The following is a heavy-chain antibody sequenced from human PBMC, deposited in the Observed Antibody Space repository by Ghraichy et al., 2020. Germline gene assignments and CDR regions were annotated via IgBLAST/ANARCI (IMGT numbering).Heavy chain of an antibody. V-gene: IGHV3-21*01. D-gene: IGHD3-3*01. J-gene: IGHJ3*02. Sequence: GGSLRLSCAASGFTFSSYSMNWVRQAPGKGLEWVSSISSSSSYIYYADSVKGRFTISGDNAKNLLYLQMNSLRAEDTAVYYCARGYDFWSGYYLGRESPPGAFDIWGQGTMVTVSS. CDR3: ARGYDFWSGYYLGRESPPGAFDI. CDR1: GFTFSSYS. CDR2: ISSSSSYI.